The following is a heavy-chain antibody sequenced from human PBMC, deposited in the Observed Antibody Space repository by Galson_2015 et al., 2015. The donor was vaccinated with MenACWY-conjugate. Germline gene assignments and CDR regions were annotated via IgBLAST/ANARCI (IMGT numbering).Heavy chain of an antibody. V-gene: IGHV5-51*01. J-gene: IGHJ6*02. D-gene: IGHD1-26*01. Sequence: QSGAEVKKPGESLTISCTGSGYSFTNYWIGWVRQMPGRGLEWMGLIAPHNSNTRYSPSFQGQVTISADESISTAFLQWSSLKASDTAMYYCARHPPGGRGMDVWGRGTTVTVSS. CDR1: GYSFTNYW. CDR3: ARHPPGGRGMDV. CDR2: IAPHNSNT.